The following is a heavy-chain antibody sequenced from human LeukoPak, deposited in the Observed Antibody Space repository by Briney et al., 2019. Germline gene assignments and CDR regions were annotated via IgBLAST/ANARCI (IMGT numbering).Heavy chain of an antibody. V-gene: IGHV3-64*01. CDR3: ARPHYYDSSGYYYLY. CDR2: ISSNGGST. CDR1: GFTFSSYA. D-gene: IGHD3-22*01. Sequence: GGSLRLSCAASGFTFSSYAMHWVRQAPGKGLEYVSAISSNGGSTYYANSVKGRFTISRDNSKNTLYLQMGSLRAEDMAVYYCARPHYYDSSGYYYLYWGQGTLVTVSS. J-gene: IGHJ4*02.